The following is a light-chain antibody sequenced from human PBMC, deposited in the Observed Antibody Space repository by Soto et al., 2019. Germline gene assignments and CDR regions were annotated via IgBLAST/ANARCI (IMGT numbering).Light chain of an antibody. J-gene: IGKJ4*01. CDR1: QAIRSD. Sequence: EIVMTQSPVALSVSPGERATLSCRASQAIRSDLAWYQQKPGQDPRLLISDVSTRATGIPARFNGSGSGTEFTLAISSLQFEDFAVYYCHQYNTSPLTFGRGTKVDIK. CDR2: DVS. V-gene: IGKV3-15*01. CDR3: HQYNTSPLT.